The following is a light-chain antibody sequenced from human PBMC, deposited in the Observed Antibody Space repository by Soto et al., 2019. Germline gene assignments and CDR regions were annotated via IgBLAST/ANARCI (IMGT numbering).Light chain of an antibody. CDR3: QQYNNWPPWT. CDR2: GAS. Sequence: EIVMTQSPATLSVSPGQRATLSCRASQSVSRNLAWYQQKRGQAPRLLIHGASTRATGIPARFSGSGSGTEFTLTIRSLQSEDFAVYYCQQYNNWPPWTFGKGNKVAIK. CDR1: QSVSRN. V-gene: IGKV3-15*01. J-gene: IGKJ1*01.